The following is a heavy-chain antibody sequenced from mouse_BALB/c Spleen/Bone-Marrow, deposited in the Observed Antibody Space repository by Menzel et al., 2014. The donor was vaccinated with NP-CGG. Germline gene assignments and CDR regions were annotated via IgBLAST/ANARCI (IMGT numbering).Heavy chain of an antibody. Sequence: VKLMESGPGLVAPSQSLSITCTVSGFSLTDYGVSWIRQPPGKGLEWLGVIWGDGSTYYNSALKSRLSISKDNSKSQVFLKMNSLQTDDTAMYYCAKHYGSYYAMDYWGQGTSVTVSS. CDR2: IWGDGST. CDR3: AKHYGSYYAMDY. V-gene: IGHV2-6-5*01. CDR1: GFSLTDYG. J-gene: IGHJ4*01. D-gene: IGHD1-1*01.